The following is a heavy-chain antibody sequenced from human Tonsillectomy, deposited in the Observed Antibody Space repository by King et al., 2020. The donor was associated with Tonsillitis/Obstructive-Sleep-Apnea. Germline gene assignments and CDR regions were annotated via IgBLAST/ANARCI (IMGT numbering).Heavy chain of an antibody. CDR3: AVSYSSSWLGQCDY. J-gene: IGHJ4*02. Sequence: QLVQSGAEVKKAGSSVKVSCKASGGTFSRFSISWMRQAPGQGLEWMGRIIPIVGIANNAQNFQGRVTITADKSTSTAYMELSSLRSEDTAVYCCAVSYSSSWLGQCDYWGQGTLVTVSS. D-gene: IGHD6-13*01. CDR1: GGTFSRFS. CDR2: IIPIVGIA. V-gene: IGHV1-69*04.